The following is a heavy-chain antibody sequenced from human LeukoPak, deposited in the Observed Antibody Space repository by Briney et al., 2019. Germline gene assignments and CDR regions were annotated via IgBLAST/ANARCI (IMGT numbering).Heavy chain of an antibody. CDR1: GFTFSSYG. CDR2: IPYDGSNK. V-gene: IGHV3-30*18. J-gene: IGHJ4*02. CDR3: AKSRYSSSPDY. D-gene: IGHD6-13*01. Sequence: GGSLRLSCAASGFTFSSYGMHWVRQAPGKGLEWVAVIPYDGSNKYYADSVKGRFTISRDNSKNTLYLQMNSLRAEDTAVYYCAKSRYSSSPDYWGQGTLVTVSS.